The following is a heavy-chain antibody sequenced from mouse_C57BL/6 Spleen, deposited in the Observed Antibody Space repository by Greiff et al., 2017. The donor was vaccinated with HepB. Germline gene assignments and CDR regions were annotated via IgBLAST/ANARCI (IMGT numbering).Heavy chain of an antibody. CDR2: IYPGDGDT. J-gene: IGHJ4*01. CDR3: AREGGYYAMDY. V-gene: IGHV1-80*01. CDR1: GYAFSSYW. Sequence: LVESGAELVKPGASVKISCKASGYAFSSYWMNWVKQRPGKGLEWIGQIYPGDGDTNYNGKFKGKATLTADKSSSTAYMQLSSLTSEDSAVYFCAREGGYYAMDYWGQGTSVTVSS.